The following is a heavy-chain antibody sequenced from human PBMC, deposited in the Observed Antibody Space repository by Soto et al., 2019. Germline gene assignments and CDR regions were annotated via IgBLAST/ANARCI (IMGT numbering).Heavy chain of an antibody. V-gene: IGHV3-7*04. CDR2: IKQDGSEK. CDR3: AKDYYDSSGYYPRFDY. D-gene: IGHD3-22*01. CDR1: GFTFTSYW. Sequence: SGGSLRLSCAASGFTFTSYWMSWVRQAPGKGLEWVANIKQDGSEKYYVDSVKGRFTISRDNAKNSLYLQMNSLRAEDTAVYYCAKDYYDSSGYYPRFDYWGQGTLVTVSS. J-gene: IGHJ4*02.